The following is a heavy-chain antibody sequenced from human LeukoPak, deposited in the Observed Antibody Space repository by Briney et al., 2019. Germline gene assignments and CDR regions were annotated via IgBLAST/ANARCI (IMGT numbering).Heavy chain of an antibody. V-gene: IGHV3-21*01. CDR3: ARVPGT. J-gene: IGHJ4*02. CDR2: ISTSSDYI. Sequence: GGSLRLSCAASGFTFSSYTMYWVRQAPGKGLEWVSSISTSSDYIYYADSVKGRFTISRDNAKNSLYLQMNSLRAEDTAVYYCARVPGTWGQGTLVIVSS. CDR1: GFTFSSYT. D-gene: IGHD3-10*01.